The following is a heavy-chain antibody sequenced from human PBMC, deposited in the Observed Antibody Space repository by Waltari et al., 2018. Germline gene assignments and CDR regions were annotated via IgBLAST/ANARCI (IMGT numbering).Heavy chain of an antibody. CDR2: IIPIFGTA. CDR1: GGTFSSYA. V-gene: IGHV1-69*01. Sequence: QVQLVQSGAEVTKPGSSVKVSCKASGGTFSSYAISWLRQAPGQGLEWMGGIIPIFGTANYAQKFQGRVTITADESTSTAYMELSSLRSEDTAVYYCAKEYYSSSGYYYEGGAFDIWGQGTMVTVSS. CDR3: AKEYYSSSGYYYEGGAFDI. D-gene: IGHD3-22*01. J-gene: IGHJ3*02.